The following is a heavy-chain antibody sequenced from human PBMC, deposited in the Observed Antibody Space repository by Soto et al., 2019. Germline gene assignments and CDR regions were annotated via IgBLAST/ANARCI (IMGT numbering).Heavy chain of an antibody. CDR3: ARYIAVAGIGFDY. J-gene: IGHJ4*02. CDR1: GGSISSYY. Sequence: QVQLQESGPGLVKPSETLSLTCTVSGGSISSYYWSWIRQPPGKGLEWIGYIYYSGSTNYNPSLTRRLTVSVDTSKNPFSLKLSSVTAADTAVYYCARYIAVAGIGFDYWGQGTLVTVSS. D-gene: IGHD6-19*01. CDR2: IYYSGST. V-gene: IGHV4-59*01.